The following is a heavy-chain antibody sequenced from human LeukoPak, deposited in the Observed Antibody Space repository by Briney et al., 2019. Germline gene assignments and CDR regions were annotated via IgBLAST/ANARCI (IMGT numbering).Heavy chain of an antibody. J-gene: IGHJ4*02. CDR3: ARFYDSSGYHNN. CDR1: GYTFTDYY. V-gene: IGHV1-2*02. Sequence: ASVKVSCKASGYTFTDYYMHWVRQAPGQGLEWMGWINPNSGGTNYAQKFQGRVTMTRDTSISTAYMELSRLRSDDTAVYYCARFYDSSGYHNNWGQGTLVTVSS. D-gene: IGHD3-22*01. CDR2: INPNSGGT.